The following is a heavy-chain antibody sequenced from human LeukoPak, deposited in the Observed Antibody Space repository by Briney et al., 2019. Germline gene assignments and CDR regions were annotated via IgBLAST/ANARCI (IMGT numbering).Heavy chain of an antibody. V-gene: IGHV3-23*01. D-gene: IGHD6-6*01. CDR1: GFTFSNYV. J-gene: IGHJ4*02. CDR2: ISGSGITT. CDR3: AKTGLYSSSSRGYFDY. Sequence: GGSLRLSCAASGFTFSNYVMGWVRQPPGEGVQLVSVISGSGITTYYARSVKGRLTISRDNSKKTLYLQMNTLRAEDTAIYYCAKTGLYSSSSRGYFDYWGQGTLVTVSS.